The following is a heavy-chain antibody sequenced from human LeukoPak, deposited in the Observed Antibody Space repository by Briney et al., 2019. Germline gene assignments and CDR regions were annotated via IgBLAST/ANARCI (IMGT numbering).Heavy chain of an antibody. Sequence: ASVKVSCKTSEYAFTDYYLHWVRQAPGQGLEWMGWINPNTGGTHFAERFQGRVTMTRDTSMSTAYMELSRLRSDDSAVYYCARYFYDSSGSSSDAFDVWGQGTMVTVSS. CDR2: INPNTGGT. D-gene: IGHD3-22*01. V-gene: IGHV1-2*02. J-gene: IGHJ3*01. CDR1: EYAFTDYY. CDR3: ARYFYDSSGSSSDAFDV.